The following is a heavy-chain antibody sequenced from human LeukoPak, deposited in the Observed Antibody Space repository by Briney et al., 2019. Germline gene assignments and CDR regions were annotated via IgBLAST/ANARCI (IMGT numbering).Heavy chain of an antibody. V-gene: IGHV3-21*01. CDR2: ISSSSSYI. CDR3: ARKMATTKRCFDY. Sequence: GGSLRLSCAASGFTFSSYSMNWVRQAPGKGLELVSSISSSSSYIYYADSVKGRFTISRDNAKNSLYLQMNSLRAEDTAVYYCARKMATTKRCFDYWGQGTLVTVSS. D-gene: IGHD5-24*01. J-gene: IGHJ4*02. CDR1: GFTFSSYS.